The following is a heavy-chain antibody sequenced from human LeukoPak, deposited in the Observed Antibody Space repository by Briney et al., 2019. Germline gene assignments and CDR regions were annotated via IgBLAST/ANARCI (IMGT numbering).Heavy chain of an antibody. CDR2: ISFSRSYI. CDR1: GFTFSTYN. Sequence: PGGSLRLSCAASGFTFSTYNMNWVRQAPGKGLEWVSSISFSRSYIYYADSVRGRFTISRDNAENSLYLQMNSLRAEDTAVYYCARDGDRAEYCMDVWGKGTTVTVSS. V-gene: IGHV3-21*06. CDR3: ARDGDRAEYCMDV. J-gene: IGHJ6*03.